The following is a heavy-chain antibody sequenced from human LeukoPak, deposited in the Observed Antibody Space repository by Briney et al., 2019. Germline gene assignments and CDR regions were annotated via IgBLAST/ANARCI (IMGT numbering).Heavy chain of an antibody. D-gene: IGHD1-7*01. CDR3: ARAGGTGTTFDY. CDR2: IKQDGSEK. J-gene: IGHJ4*02. Sequence: PGGSLRLSCAASGFTFSSYAMSWVRQAPGKGLEWVANIKQDGSEKYYVDSVKGRFTISRDNAKNSLYLQMNSLRAEDTAVYYCARAGGTGTTFDYWGQGTLVTVSS. CDR1: GFTFSSYA. V-gene: IGHV3-7*01.